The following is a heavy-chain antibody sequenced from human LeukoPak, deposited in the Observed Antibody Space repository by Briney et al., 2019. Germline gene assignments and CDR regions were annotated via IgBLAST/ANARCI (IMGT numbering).Heavy chain of an antibody. V-gene: IGHV3-48*01. CDR3: ARGLAAAGTNESGDY. J-gene: IGHJ4*02. D-gene: IGHD6-13*01. Sequence: GGSLRLSCAASVFTLISYAMSGVRQAPSKGRECVSYINISSSTIYSTHTVHGGSTISPDNDKNSLYLQMNSLRGEDTAVYYCARGLAAAGTNESGDYWGQGTLVTVSS. CDR1: VFTLISYA. CDR2: INISSSTI.